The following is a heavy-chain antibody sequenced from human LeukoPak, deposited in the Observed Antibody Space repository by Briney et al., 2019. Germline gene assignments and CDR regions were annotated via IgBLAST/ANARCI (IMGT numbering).Heavy chain of an antibody. CDR2: IHYSGST. CDR1: GGSFSGYY. Sequence: SETLSLTCAVYGGSFSGYYWSWIRQPPGKGLEWIGSIHYSGSTNYNPSLKSRVTISVDTSKNQFSLKLSSVTAADTAVYYCARGYCNGGSCYSYYHYNYMDVWGKGTTVTVSS. J-gene: IGHJ6*03. D-gene: IGHD2-15*01. CDR3: ARGYCNGGSCYSYYHYNYMDV. V-gene: IGHV4-34*01.